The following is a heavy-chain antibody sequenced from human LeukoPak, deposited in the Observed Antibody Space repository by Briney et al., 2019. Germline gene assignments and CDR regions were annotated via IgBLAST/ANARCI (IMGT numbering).Heavy chain of an antibody. V-gene: IGHV3-53*01. CDR3: AKAGLVRGGALDS. Sequence: GGSLRLSCAASGFTVSSNYMSWVRQAPGKGLEWVSVIYSGGNTYYADSVKGRFTISRDNSKNTLYLQMNSLRVEDTAVYYCAKAGLVRGGALDSWGQGTLVTVSS. CDR2: IYSGGNT. D-gene: IGHD4/OR15-4a*01. J-gene: IGHJ4*02. CDR1: GFTVSSNY.